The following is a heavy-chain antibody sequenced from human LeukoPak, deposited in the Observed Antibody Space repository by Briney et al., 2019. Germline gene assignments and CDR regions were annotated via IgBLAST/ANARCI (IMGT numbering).Heavy chain of an antibody. V-gene: IGHV3-23*01. CDR2: IIDTGRST. CDR1: GFTFSNYG. CDR3: ARGRRNGYDLSLPPGRVDY. Sequence: PGGSLRLSCAASGFTFSNYGMSWVRQAPGKGLEWVSGIIDTGRSTFYIDSVKGRFTISRDNSKNTLYLQMNSLRAEDTAVYYCARGRRNGYDLSLPPGRVDYWGQGTLVTVSS. J-gene: IGHJ4*02. D-gene: IGHD5-24*01.